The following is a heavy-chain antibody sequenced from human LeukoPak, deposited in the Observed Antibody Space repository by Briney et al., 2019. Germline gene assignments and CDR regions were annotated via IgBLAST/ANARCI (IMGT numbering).Heavy chain of an antibody. CDR3: ARPDPVTTDFFDY. Sequence: PGGSLRLSCAASGFTFSDYYMSWIRQAPGRGLGWVSYISSSGSTIYYADSVEGRFTISRDNAKNSLYLQMNSLRAEDTAVYYCARPDPVTTDFFDYWGQGTLVTVSS. J-gene: IGHJ4*02. D-gene: IGHD4-17*01. CDR1: GFTFSDYY. V-gene: IGHV3-11*04. CDR2: ISSSGSTI.